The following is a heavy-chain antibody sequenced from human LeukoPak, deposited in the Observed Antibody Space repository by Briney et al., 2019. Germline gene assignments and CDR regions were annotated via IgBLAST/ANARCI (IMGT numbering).Heavy chain of an antibody. CDR1: GFTFSDYA. CDR2: IRSEAYGGTT. CDR3: TGSFGELTFFDY. V-gene: IGHV3-49*04. Sequence: GGSLRLSCAASGFTFSDYAMNWVRQAPGKGLEWVGSIRSEAYGGTTENAASVKGRFTISRDDSKSIAYLQMNSLKTEDTAVYYCTGSFGELTFFDYWGLGTLVTVSS. J-gene: IGHJ4*02. D-gene: IGHD3-10*01.